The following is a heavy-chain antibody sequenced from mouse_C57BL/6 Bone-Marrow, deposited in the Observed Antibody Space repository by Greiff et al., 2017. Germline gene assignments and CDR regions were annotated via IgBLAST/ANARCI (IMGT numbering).Heavy chain of an antibody. D-gene: IGHD5-1*01. Sequence: EVQLQQSGPELVKPGASVKISCKASGYTFTDYYMNWVKQSHGKSLEWIGDINPNNGGTSYNQKFKGKATLTVDKSSSTAYMELRSLTSEDSAVYYCARRGNLPLFDYWGQGTTLTVSS. CDR3: ARRGNLPLFDY. CDR2: INPNNGGT. J-gene: IGHJ2*01. V-gene: IGHV1-26*01. CDR1: GYTFTDYY.